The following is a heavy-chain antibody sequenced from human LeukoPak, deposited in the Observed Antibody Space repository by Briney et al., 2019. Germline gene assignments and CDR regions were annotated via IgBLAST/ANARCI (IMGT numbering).Heavy chain of an antibody. Sequence: GASVKVSCKASGYTFTTYGISWVRQAPGQGLEWMGWISVYNGDTNYAQNLQGRVTMTTDTSTSTAYMELRSLRSDDTAVYYCARDRRTSPVGYDYMDVWGKGTTVTVSS. V-gene: IGHV1-18*01. CDR2: ISVYNGDT. CDR3: ARDRRTSPVGYDYMDV. CDR1: GYTFTTYG. D-gene: IGHD1-26*01. J-gene: IGHJ6*03.